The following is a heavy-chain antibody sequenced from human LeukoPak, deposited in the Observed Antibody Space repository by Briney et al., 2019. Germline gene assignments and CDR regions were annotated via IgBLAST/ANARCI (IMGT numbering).Heavy chain of an antibody. CDR3: SYSSSWYGYFDY. V-gene: IGHV4-39*07. CDR1: GGSISSSSYY. J-gene: IGHJ4*02. CDR2: IYYSGST. Sequence: SETLSLTCTVSGGSISSSSYYWGWIRQPPGKGLEWIGSIYYSGSTYYNPSLKSRVTISVDTSKNQFSLKLSSVTAADTAVYYCSYSSSWYGYFDYWGQGTLVTVSS. D-gene: IGHD6-13*01.